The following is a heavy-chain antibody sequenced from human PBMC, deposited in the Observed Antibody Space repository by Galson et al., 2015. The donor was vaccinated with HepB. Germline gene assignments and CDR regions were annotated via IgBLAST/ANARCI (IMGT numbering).Heavy chain of an antibody. CDR3: ARVFGDYGDHDYFED. Sequence: SLRLSCAASGFTFSSYSMNWVRQAPGKGLEWVPSISSSSTYIYYADSLKGRFTISRDNAKNSLYLQTNSLRAEDTAVYYCARVFGDYGDHDYFEDWGQGTLVTVSS. CDR2: ISSSSTYI. J-gene: IGHJ4*02. CDR1: GFTFSSYS. V-gene: IGHV3-21*01. D-gene: IGHD4-17*01.